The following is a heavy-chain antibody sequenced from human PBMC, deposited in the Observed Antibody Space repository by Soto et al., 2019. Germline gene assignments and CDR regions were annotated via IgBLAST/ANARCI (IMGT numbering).Heavy chain of an antibody. CDR2: IYYSGST. V-gene: IGHV4-59*08. J-gene: IGHJ5*02. D-gene: IGHD6-6*01. CDR3: ARSIAARFDP. CDR1: GGSISSYY. Sequence: ETLSLTCTVSGGSISSYYWSWIRQPPGKGLEWIGYIYYSGSTNYNPSLKSRVTISVDTSKNQFSLKLSSVTAADTAVYYCARSIAARFDPWGQGTLVTVSS.